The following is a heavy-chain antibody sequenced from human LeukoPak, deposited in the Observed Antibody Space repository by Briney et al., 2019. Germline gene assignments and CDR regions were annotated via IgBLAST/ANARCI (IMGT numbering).Heavy chain of an antibody. J-gene: IGHJ4*02. CDR3: ARDKTFEVVNFFDY. CDR1: GGSISSGSYY. Sequence: PSETLSLTCTVSGGSISSGSYYWGWIRQPPGKGLEWIGSIYYSGSTYYNPSLKSRITASLDTSKNQPSLKLSSVTAADTAVYYCARDKTFEVVNFFDYWGQGTLVTVSS. D-gene: IGHD3-3*01. V-gene: IGHV4-39*07. CDR2: IYYSGST.